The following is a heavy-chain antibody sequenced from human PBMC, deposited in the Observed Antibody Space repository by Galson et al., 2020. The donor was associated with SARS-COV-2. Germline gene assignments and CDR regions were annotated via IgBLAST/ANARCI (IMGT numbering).Heavy chain of an antibody. D-gene: IGHD3-9*01. Sequence: ASVKVSCKASGYTFTSYGISWVRQAPGQGLEWMGWISAYNGNTNYAQKLQGRVTMTTDTSTSTAYMELRSLRSDDTAVYYCARVRNYDILTGYYSLGDAFDIWGQGTMVTVSS. V-gene: IGHV1-18*04. CDR1: GYTFTSYG. CDR3: ARVRNYDILTGYYSLGDAFDI. CDR2: ISAYNGNT. J-gene: IGHJ3*02.